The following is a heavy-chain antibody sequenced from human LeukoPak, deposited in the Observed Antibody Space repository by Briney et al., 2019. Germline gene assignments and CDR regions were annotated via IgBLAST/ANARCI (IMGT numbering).Heavy chain of an antibody. CDR1: GFTFDDYG. CDR2: INWNGGST. J-gene: IGHJ5*02. Sequence: GGSLRLSCAASGFTFDDYGMSWVRQAPGEGLEWVSGINWNGGSTGYADSVKGRFTISRDNAKNSLYLQMNSLRAEDTALYHCARESADYGDFWFDPWGQGTLVTVSS. D-gene: IGHD4-17*01. V-gene: IGHV3-20*01. CDR3: ARESADYGDFWFDP.